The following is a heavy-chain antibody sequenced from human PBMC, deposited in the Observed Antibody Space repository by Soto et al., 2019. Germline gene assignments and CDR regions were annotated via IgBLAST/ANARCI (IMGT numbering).Heavy chain of an antibody. D-gene: IGHD5-12*01. J-gene: IGHJ4*02. V-gene: IGHV3-23*03. CDR3: FLDGQYSGYDLIYY. CDR1: GFTFSNSA. Sequence: GGSLRLSCAASGFTFSNSAMTWVRQAPGKGLEWVSIIDSAGQNTFQADSVKGRFTVSKDNSKNTLYLQMNSLRAEDTAVYHCFLDGQYSGYDLIYYWGQGFLVPVSS. CDR2: IDSAGQNT.